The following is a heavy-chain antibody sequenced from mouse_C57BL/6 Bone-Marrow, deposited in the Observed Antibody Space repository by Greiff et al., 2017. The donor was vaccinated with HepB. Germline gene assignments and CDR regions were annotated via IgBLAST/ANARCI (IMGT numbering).Heavy chain of an antibody. CDR1: GYSFTGYF. CDR3: ARWNYYGSSPYYFDY. J-gene: IGHJ2*01. CDR2: INPYNGDT. V-gene: IGHV1-20*01. D-gene: IGHD1-1*01. Sequence: VQLKESGPELVKPGDSVKISCKASGYSFTGYFMNWVMQSHGKSLEWIGRINPYNGDTFYNQKFKGKATLTVDKSSSTAHMELRSLTSEDSAVYYCARWNYYGSSPYYFDYWGQGTTLTVSS.